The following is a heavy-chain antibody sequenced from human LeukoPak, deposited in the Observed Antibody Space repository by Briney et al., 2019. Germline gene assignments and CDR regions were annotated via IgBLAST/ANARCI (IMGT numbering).Heavy chain of an antibody. CDR1: GGTFSSYA. J-gene: IGHJ5*02. D-gene: IGHD4-17*01. CDR3: ARAGYGGYWNWFDP. CDR2: INTNTGNP. Sequence: ASVKVSCKASGGTFSSYAMSWVRQAPGQGLEWMGWINTNTGNPTYAQGFTGRFVFSLDTSVSTAYLQISSLKAEDTAVYYCARAGYGGYWNWFDPWGQGTLVTVSS. V-gene: IGHV7-4-1*02.